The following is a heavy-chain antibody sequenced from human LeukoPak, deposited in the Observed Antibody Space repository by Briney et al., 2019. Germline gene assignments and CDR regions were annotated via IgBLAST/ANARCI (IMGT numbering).Heavy chain of an antibody. CDR1: GGSISSYY. Sequence: PSETLSLTCTVSGGSISSYYWIWIRQPPGKGLEGIGYIYYSGSTNYNPSLKSRVTISVDQYKNQFSLKLSSVTAADTAVYYCARSFHTYYDGSGFYGMDVWGQGTTVTVSS. CDR2: IYYSGST. V-gene: IGHV4-59*01. D-gene: IGHD3-10*01. CDR3: ARSFHTYYDGSGFYGMDV. J-gene: IGHJ6*02.